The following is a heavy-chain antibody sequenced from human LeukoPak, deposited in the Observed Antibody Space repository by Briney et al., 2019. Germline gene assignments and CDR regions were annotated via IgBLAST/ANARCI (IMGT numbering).Heavy chain of an antibody. Sequence: GESLKISCKGSGYSFTSYWIGWVRQMPGKGLEWMGIIYPGDSDTRYSPSFQGQVTISADKSISTAYLQWSSLKASDTAMYYCARRHRTAAGTDYYYGMDVWGQGTTVTVSS. CDR1: GYSFTSYW. D-gene: IGHD6-13*01. CDR3: ARRHRTAAGTDYYYGMDV. J-gene: IGHJ6*02. CDR2: IYPGDSDT. V-gene: IGHV5-51*01.